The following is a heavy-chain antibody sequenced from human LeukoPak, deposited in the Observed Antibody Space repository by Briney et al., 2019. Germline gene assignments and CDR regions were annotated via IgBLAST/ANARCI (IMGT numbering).Heavy chain of an antibody. V-gene: IGHV3-7*01. Sequence: GGSPRLSCAASGSTFSSYWMSWVRQAPGKGLEWVANIKKDGSEKYYVDSVKGRFTVSRDNAKTSLYLQMNSLRAEDTAVYYCARHLSGVTGYTYGRGIDYWGQGTLVTVSS. J-gene: IGHJ4*02. D-gene: IGHD5-18*01. CDR3: ARHLSGVTGYTYGRGIDY. CDR2: IKKDGSEK. CDR1: GSTFSSYW.